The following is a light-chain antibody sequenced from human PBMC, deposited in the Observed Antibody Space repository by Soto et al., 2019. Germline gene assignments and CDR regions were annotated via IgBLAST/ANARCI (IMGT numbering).Light chain of an antibody. V-gene: IGKV1-5*01. J-gene: IGKJ1*01. CDR3: LRYNAFSQT. CDR2: EAS. CDR1: QSMNSW. Sequence: GDRVTITCRASQSMNSWLAWYQQKPGEAPKVLIYEASSLESGVPSRFSGSGSGTEFTLTIGSLQPEDFATYYCLRYNAFSQTFGQGTKVEI.